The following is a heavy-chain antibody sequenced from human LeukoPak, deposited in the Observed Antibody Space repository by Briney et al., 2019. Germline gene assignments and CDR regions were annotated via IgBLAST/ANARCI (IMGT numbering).Heavy chain of an antibody. J-gene: IGHJ4*02. Sequence: GESLKISCKGSGYSFTSYWIGWVRQMPGKGLEWMGIIYPGDSDTRYSPSFQGQVTISADKSISTAYLQWSSLKASDTAMYYCARPVDYDSSGYYPGCSDYWGQGTLVTVSS. D-gene: IGHD3-22*01. CDR1: GYSFTSYW. CDR2: IYPGDSDT. CDR3: ARPVDYDSSGYYPGCSDY. V-gene: IGHV5-51*01.